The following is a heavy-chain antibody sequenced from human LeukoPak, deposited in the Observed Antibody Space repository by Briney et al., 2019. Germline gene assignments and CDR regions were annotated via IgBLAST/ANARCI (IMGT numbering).Heavy chain of an antibody. CDR1: GDSISSGTYY. CDR2: IFYTGST. CDR3: ARAGPWQIDP. V-gene: IGHV4-61*09. Sequence: PSQTLSLTCTVSGDSISSGTYYWSWIRQPAGKGLEWIGHIFYTGSTNYSPSLKSRVTMSVDRSKNLFYLRLRSVAAADTAVYFCARAGPWQIDPWGQGTLVTVSS. D-gene: IGHD3-10*01. J-gene: IGHJ5*02.